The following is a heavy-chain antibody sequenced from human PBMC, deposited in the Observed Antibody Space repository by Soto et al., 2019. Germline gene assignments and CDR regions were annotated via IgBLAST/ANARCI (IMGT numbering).Heavy chain of an antibody. J-gene: IGHJ4*01. Sequence: PSETLSVTCAVYGGSFSGYYWSWIRQPPGKGLEWIGEINHSGSTNYNPSLKSRVTISVDTSKNQFSLKLSSVTAADTAVYYCARANYYDSSGQGTYFDYWGHGTLVTVSS. V-gene: IGHV4-34*01. CDR1: GGSFSGYY. CDR2: INHSGST. D-gene: IGHD3-22*01. CDR3: ARANYYDSSGQGTYFDY.